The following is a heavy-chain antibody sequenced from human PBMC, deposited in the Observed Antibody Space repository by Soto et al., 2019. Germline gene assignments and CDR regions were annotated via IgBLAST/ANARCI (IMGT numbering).Heavy chain of an antibody. J-gene: IGHJ4*02. V-gene: IGHV3-7*01. Sequence: GGSLRLSCAASGFTFSSYWMSWVRQAPGKGLVWVANINQDGSEKYYVDSVKGRFTISRDNAKNSLYVQTTSLRVEDTAVYYCARDTYFDDSSGYFDYWGQGTLVTVSS. CDR1: GFTFSSYW. D-gene: IGHD3-22*01. CDR3: ARDTYFDDSSGYFDY. CDR2: INQDGSEK.